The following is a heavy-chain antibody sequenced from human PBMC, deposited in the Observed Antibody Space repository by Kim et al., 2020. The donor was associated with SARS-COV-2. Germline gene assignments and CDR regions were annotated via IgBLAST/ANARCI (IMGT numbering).Heavy chain of an antibody. Sequence: GGSLRLSCAASGFTFDDYAMHWVRQAPGKGLEWVSGINWKGNREGYADSVRGRLTISRDNAKNSLYLQMDFLGAEDTALYYCTRSKLTTLVRGGTFDYWGQGTLVTVSS. CDR2: INWKGNRE. D-gene: IGHD3-10*01. CDR3: TRSKLTTLVRGGTFDY. V-gene: IGHV3-9*01. CDR1: GFTFDDYA. J-gene: IGHJ4*02.